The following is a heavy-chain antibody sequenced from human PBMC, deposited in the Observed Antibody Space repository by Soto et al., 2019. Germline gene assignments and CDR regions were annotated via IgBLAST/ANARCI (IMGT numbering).Heavy chain of an antibody. Sequence: SETLSLTCTVCGGSISNYYCNWIRQPAGKGLEWIGRIDTSGSTNYNPSLKSRVTMSVDTSKQELSLKLSSVTAADTALYYCARGGQDFWSGPFDYWGRGALVTVSS. J-gene: IGHJ4*02. D-gene: IGHD3-3*01. CDR1: GGSISNYY. CDR2: IDTSGST. V-gene: IGHV4-4*07. CDR3: ARGGQDFWSGPFDY.